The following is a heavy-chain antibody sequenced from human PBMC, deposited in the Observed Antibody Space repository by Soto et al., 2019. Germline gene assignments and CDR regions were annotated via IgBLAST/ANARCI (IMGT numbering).Heavy chain of an antibody. CDR1: GFTFSSYS. V-gene: IGHV3-48*01. J-gene: IGHJ6*03. D-gene: IGHD3-3*02. CDR3: ARVSRYYYYYMDV. Sequence: GGSLRLSCAASGFTFSSYSMNWVRQAPGKGLEWVSYISSSSSTIYYADSVKGRFTISRDNAKNSLYLQMNSLRAEDTAVYYCARVSRYYYYYMDVWGKGTTVTVSS. CDR2: ISSSSSTI.